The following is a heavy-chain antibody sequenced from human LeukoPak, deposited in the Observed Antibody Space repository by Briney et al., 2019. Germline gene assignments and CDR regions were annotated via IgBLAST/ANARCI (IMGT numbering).Heavy chain of an antibody. CDR2: IYYSGST. CDR1: GGSISSYY. J-gene: IGHJ6*04. Sequence: SETLSLTCTVSGGSISSYYWSWIRQPPGKGLEWIGYIYYSGSTNYNPSLKSRVTISVDTSKNQFSLKLSSVTAAGTAVYYCARVPQLYYYYGMDVWGKGTTVTVS. CDR3: ARVPQLYYYYGMDV. V-gene: IGHV4-59*01. D-gene: IGHD2-2*01.